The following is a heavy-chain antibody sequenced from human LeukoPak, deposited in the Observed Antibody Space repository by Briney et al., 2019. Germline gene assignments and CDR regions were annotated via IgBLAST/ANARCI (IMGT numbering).Heavy chain of an antibody. D-gene: IGHD6-19*01. CDR3: ARHEGLARPFDY. V-gene: IGHV4-59*08. CDR1: GGSISGYY. Sequence: SETLSLTCTVSGGSISGYYWSWIRQSPGKGLEWIGYIYSTGSTDYNPSLKSRVTISVETSKNQFSLRLSSVTAADTAVYFCARHEGLARPFDYWGQGTLVPVSS. J-gene: IGHJ4*02. CDR2: IYSTGST.